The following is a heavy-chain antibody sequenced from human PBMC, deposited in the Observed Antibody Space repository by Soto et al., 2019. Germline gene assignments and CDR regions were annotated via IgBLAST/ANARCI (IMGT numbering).Heavy chain of an antibody. CDR2: INPNSGGT. CDR3: ARAHNDYIWGSYRPDDAFDI. CDR1: GYTFTGYY. V-gene: IGHV1-2*04. Sequence: SVKGSCKASGYTFTGYYMHWVRQAPGQGLEWMGWINPNSGGTNYAQKFQGWVTMTRDTSISTAYMELSRLRSDDTAVYYCARAHNDYIWGSYRPDDAFDIWGQGTMVTVSS. D-gene: IGHD3-16*02. J-gene: IGHJ3*02.